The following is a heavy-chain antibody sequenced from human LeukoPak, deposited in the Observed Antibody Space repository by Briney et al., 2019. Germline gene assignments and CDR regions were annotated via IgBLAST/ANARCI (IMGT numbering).Heavy chain of an antibody. V-gene: IGHV3-23*01. CDR1: GFTFSSYA. Sequence: PGGSLRLSCAASGFTFSSYAMSWVRQAPGKGLEWVSAISGSGGSTYYADSVKGRFTISRDNSKNTLYLQMNSLRAEDTAVYYCAKDSYYGSGSYYYYGMDVWGQGTTVTVSS. J-gene: IGHJ6*02. CDR2: ISGSGGST. D-gene: IGHD3-10*01. CDR3: AKDSYYGSGSYYYYGMDV.